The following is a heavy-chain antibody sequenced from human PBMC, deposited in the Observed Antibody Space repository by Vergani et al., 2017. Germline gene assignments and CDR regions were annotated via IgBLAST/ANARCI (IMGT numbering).Heavy chain of an antibody. CDR1: GGSIRSGPHY. Sequence: QVQLQESGPGLVKSSQTLSLTCTVSGGSIRSGPHYWSWIRQPAGRGLEWIGRVYSSGSTNYNPSLKSRVTMSVDTSKNQFSLKLSSVTAADTAVYYCARDSSSGWYDWFDPWGQGTLVTVSS. V-gene: IGHV4-61*02. CDR3: ARDSSSGWYDWFDP. D-gene: IGHD6-19*01. CDR2: VYSSGST. J-gene: IGHJ5*02.